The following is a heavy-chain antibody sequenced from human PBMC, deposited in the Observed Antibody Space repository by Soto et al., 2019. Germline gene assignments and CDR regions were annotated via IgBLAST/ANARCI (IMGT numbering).Heavy chain of an antibody. V-gene: IGHV5-51*01. D-gene: IGHD4-17*01. Sequence: GESLKISCKGSGYSFTSYWIGWVRQMPGKGLEWMGIVYPGDSDTRYSPSFQGQVTISADKSISTAYLQWSSLKASDTAMYYCARPHYGDYRDYGMDVWGQGTTVTVSS. CDR1: GYSFTSYW. CDR3: ARPHYGDYRDYGMDV. J-gene: IGHJ6*02. CDR2: VYPGDSDT.